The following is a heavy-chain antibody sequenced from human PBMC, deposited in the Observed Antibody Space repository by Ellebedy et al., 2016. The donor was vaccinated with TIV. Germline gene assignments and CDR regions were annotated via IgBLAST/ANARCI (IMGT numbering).Heavy chain of an antibody. CDR2: ISWDGGNT. CDR1: GFTFDDYA. J-gene: IGHJ4*02. CDR3: GKDYAGHYYDNSGAIDY. D-gene: IGHD3-22*01. Sequence: PGGSLRLSCAASGFTFDDYAMHWVRQAPGKGLEWVSLISWDGGNTYYADSLKGRFTISRDNSKNSLYLQMNSLRVEDTALYYCGKDYAGHYYDNSGAIDYWGQGTLVTVSS. V-gene: IGHV3-43D*03.